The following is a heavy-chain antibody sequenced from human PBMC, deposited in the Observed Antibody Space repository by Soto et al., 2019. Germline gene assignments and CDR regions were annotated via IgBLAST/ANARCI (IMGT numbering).Heavy chain of an antibody. Sequence: SQTLSLTCAISGDSVSSNTAAWNWIRSSPSRGLEWLGRAYYRSNWRHDYAVSVRSRITVNPDTSKNHFSLQLNSVTPDDTAVYYCARGVAGSGFDLWGQGTLVTVSS. CDR1: GDSVSSNTAA. J-gene: IGHJ4*02. V-gene: IGHV6-1*01. CDR3: ARGVAGSGFDL. CDR2: AYYRSNWRH. D-gene: IGHD6-19*01.